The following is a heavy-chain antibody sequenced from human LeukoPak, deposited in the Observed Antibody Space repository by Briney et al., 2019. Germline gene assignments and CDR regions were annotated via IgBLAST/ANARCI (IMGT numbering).Heavy chain of an antibody. Sequence: MSSETLSLTCAVYGGSLSGYYWSWIRQPPGKGLEWIGEINHSGSTNYNPSLKSRVTISVDTSKNQFSLKLSSVTAADTAVYYCATLRRSNGMDVWGKGTTVTVSS. CDR2: INHSGST. CDR3: ATLRRSNGMDV. D-gene: IGHD5/OR15-5a*01. J-gene: IGHJ6*04. V-gene: IGHV4-34*01. CDR1: GGSLSGYY.